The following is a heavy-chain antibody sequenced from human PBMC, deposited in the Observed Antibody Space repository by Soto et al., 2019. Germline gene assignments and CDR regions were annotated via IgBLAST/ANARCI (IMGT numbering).Heavy chain of an antibody. J-gene: IGHJ4*02. Sequence: GGSLRLSCAASGFTFSSYAMSWVRQAPGKGLEWVSAISGSGGSTYYADSVKGRFTISRDNSKNTLYLQMNSLRAEDTAVYYCAKDLESIAVAGETGIDYWGQGTLVTVSS. CDR3: AKDLESIAVAGETGIDY. D-gene: IGHD6-19*01. V-gene: IGHV3-23*01. CDR1: GFTFSSYA. CDR2: ISGSGGST.